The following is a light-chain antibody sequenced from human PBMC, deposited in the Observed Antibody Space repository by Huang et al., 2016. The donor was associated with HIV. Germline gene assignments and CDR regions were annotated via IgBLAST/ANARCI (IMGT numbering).Light chain of an antibody. J-gene: IGKJ1*01. CDR3: QQYNSYSGK. V-gene: IGKV1-5*01. CDR2: NAS. CDR1: QSIGTW. Sequence: DIQMTQSPSALSASVGDRVTITCRASQSIGTWLAWYQQKPGKPPKLLSYNASTLQGGVPSRFGGGGSGTDFTLTISSLQPDDFATYFCQQYNSYSGKFGQGTKVE.